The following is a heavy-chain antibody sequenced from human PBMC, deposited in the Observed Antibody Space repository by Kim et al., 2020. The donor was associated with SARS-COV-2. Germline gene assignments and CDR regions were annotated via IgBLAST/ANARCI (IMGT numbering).Heavy chain of an antibody. CDR2: IYSGGST. J-gene: IGHJ6*02. CDR3: ARDSSGWYYYYGMDV. CDR1: GFTVSSNY. Sequence: GGSLRLSCAASGFTVSSNYMSWVRQAPGKGLEWVSVIYSGGSTYYADSVKGRFTISRDNSKNTLYLQMNSLRAEDTAMYYCARDSSGWYYYYGMDVWGQGTTVTVSS. D-gene: IGHD6-19*01. V-gene: IGHV3-53*01.